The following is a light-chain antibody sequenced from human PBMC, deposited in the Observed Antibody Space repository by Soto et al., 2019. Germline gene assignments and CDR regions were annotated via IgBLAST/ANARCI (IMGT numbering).Light chain of an antibody. J-gene: IGKJ1*01. Sequence: DIQMTQSPSSLSASVGDRVTITFRASQSISSYLNWYQQKPGKAPKLLIYAASSLQSGVPSRFSGSVSGTDFTLIISGLEPEDFAVYYCQQYGTSPATFGQGTKVDIK. CDR1: QSISSY. V-gene: IGKV1-39*01. CDR3: QQYGTSPAT. CDR2: AAS.